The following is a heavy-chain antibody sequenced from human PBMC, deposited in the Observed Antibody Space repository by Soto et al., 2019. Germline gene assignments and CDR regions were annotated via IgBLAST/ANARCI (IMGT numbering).Heavy chain of an antibody. D-gene: IGHD2-2*01. Sequence: QVQLVQSGGEVKKPGSPVKFSCKASGGALSSNVISWVRQPLGKGLAGMGGIIPTSQTTNYAQQFQGRVPITAVESKSTAYMELSSLRSEDTAVYYCARSQGSSTSLAIYYYYFYGMDVWGQGTTVTVSS. J-gene: IGHJ6*02. CDR3: ARSQGSSTSLAIYYYYFYGMDV. V-gene: IGHV1-69*01. CDR2: IIPTSQTT. CDR1: GGALSSNV.